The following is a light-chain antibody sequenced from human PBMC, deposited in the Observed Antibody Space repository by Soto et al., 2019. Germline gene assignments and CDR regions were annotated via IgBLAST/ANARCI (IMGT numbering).Light chain of an antibody. CDR3: QRYNSYPIT. Sequence: DIQMTQSPSTLSASVGDRVTITCRASQSISSWLAWYQQRPGQAPNLLIYDASRLESGVPSRFSGTGSGTEFTLTISSLQPDDFATYYCQRYNSYPITFGQGTRLEFK. CDR2: DAS. CDR1: QSISSW. V-gene: IGKV1-5*01. J-gene: IGKJ5*01.